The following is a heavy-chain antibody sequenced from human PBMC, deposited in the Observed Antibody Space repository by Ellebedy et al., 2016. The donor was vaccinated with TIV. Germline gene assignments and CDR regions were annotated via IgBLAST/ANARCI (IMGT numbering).Heavy chain of an antibody. CDR3: ARLQMTMTFNWFDP. CDR2: IKQDGSEK. J-gene: IGHJ5*02. D-gene: IGHD4/OR15-4a*01. Sequence: GESLKISXAASGFTFSSYWMSWVRQAPGKGLEWVANIKQDGSEKYYVDSVKGRFTISRDNAKNSLHLQMNSLRAEDTAVYYCARLQMTMTFNWFDPWGQGTLVTVSS. CDR1: GFTFSSYW. V-gene: IGHV3-7*03.